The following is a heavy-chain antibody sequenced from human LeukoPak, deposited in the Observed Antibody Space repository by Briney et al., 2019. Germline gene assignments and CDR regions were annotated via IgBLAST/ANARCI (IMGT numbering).Heavy chain of an antibody. CDR2: ISSSGTTK. D-gene: IGHD4-23*01. J-gene: IGHJ4*02. CDR3: ARDGDYGGYFDY. V-gene: IGHV3-48*03. CDR1: GFTFNSYE. Sequence: GGSLRLSCASSGFTFNSYETNWVRQAPGKGLEWVSYISSSGTTKYYADSVQGRFTISRDNAKNSLYLQMNSLRAEDTAVYYCARDGDYGGYFDYWGQGTLVTVSS.